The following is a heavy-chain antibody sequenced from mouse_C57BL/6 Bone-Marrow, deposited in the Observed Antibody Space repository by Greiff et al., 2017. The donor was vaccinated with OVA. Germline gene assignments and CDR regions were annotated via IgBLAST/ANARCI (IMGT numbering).Heavy chain of an antibody. CDR2: IDPANGNT. Sequence: VQLKESVAELVRPGASVKLSCTASGFNIKNTYMHWVKQRPEQGLEWIGRIDPANGNTKYAPKFQGKATITADTSSNTAYLQLSSLTSEDTAIYYCARVLWGDYYAMDYWGQGTSVTVSS. D-gene: IGHD1-1*02. CDR3: ARVLWGDYYAMDY. CDR1: GFNIKNTY. V-gene: IGHV14-3*01. J-gene: IGHJ4*01.